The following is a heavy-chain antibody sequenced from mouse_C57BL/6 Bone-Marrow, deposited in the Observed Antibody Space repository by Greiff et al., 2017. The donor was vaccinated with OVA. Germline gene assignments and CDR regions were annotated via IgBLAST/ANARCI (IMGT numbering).Heavy chain of an antibody. D-gene: IGHD2-4*01. CDR1: GYAFSSSW. J-gene: IGHJ4*01. V-gene: IGHV1-82*01. Sequence: QVQLQQSGPELVKPGASVKISCKASGYAFSSSWMNWVKQRPGRGLEWIGRIYPGDGGTNYNGKFKGKATLTADKSSSTAYMQLSSLTSEDSAVYVGAREGYDYDYYAMDYWGKGTSVTVSS. CDR2: IYPGDGGT. CDR3: AREGYDYDYYAMDY.